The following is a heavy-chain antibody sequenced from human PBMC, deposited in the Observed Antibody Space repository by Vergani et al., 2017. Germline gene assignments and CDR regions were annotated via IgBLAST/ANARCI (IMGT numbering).Heavy chain of an antibody. CDR2: ISSSGSTI. V-gene: IGHV3-11*04. CDR1: GFTFSDYY. D-gene: IGHD3-10*01. J-gene: IGHJ6*02. CDR3: AKTASPYGSGSYYYYYYYGMDV. Sequence: QVQLVESGGGLVKPGGSLRLSCAASGFTFSDYYMSWIRQAPGKGLEWVSYISSSGSTIYYADSVKGRFTISRDNAKNSLYLQMNSLRAEDTAVYYCAKTASPYGSGSYYYYYYYGMDVWGQGTTVTVSS.